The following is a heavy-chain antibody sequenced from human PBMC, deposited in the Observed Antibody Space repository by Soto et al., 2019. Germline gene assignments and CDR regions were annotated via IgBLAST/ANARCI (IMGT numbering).Heavy chain of an antibody. CDR2: TYYRSKWYN. V-gene: IGHV6-1*01. CDR1: GDSVSSNSAA. D-gene: IGHD5-12*01. J-gene: IGHJ6*02. Sequence: QSQTLSLTCAISGDSVSSNSAAWNWIRQSPSRGLEWLGRTYYRSKWYNDYAVSVKSRITINPDTSKNQFSLQLNSVTPEDTAVYYCARERYSGYDYEAYYYYGMDVWGQGTTVTVSS. CDR3: ARERYSGYDYEAYYYYGMDV.